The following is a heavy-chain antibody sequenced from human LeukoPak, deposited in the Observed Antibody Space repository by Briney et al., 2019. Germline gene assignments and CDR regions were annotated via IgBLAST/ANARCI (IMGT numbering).Heavy chain of an antibody. Sequence: ASVKVSCKASGYTFTGYYMHWVRQAPGQGLEWVGWINPKNGGSNYAQKFQGRVTKTRDRSISTAYMELSRLTSDDTAVYYCARASFWESPINWFAPWGQGTLVTVSS. D-gene: IGHD3-16*01. CDR1: GYTFTGYY. CDR2: INPKNGGS. J-gene: IGHJ5*02. V-gene: IGHV1-2*02. CDR3: ARASFWESPINWFAP.